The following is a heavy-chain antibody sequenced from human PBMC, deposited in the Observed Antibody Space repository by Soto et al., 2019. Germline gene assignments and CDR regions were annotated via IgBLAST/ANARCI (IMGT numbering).Heavy chain of an antibody. Sequence: GGSLRLSCAASGFTFSDYYMSWIRQAPGKGLEWVSYISSSSSYTNYADSVKGRFTISRDNAKNSLYLQMNNLRAEDTAVYYCARAWYSAYSSSDSAGMDVWGQGTTVTVSS. CDR3: ARAWYSAYSSSDSAGMDV. CDR1: GFTFSDYY. J-gene: IGHJ6*02. CDR2: ISSSSSYT. D-gene: IGHD6-6*01. V-gene: IGHV3-11*06.